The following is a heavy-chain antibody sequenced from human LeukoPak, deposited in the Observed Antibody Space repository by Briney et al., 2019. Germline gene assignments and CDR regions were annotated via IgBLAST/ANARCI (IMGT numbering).Heavy chain of an antibody. CDR3: ARTNSGSYFDY. Sequence: GESLKISCKGSGYSFTSYWIVWVRQMPKKGLEWMGIIYPGDSDTRYSPSFQGQVTIPADKSISTAYLQWSSLKASDTAMYYCARTNSGSYFDYWGQGTLVTVSS. CDR1: GYSFTSYW. D-gene: IGHD1-26*01. V-gene: IGHV5-51*01. J-gene: IGHJ4*02. CDR2: IYPGDSDT.